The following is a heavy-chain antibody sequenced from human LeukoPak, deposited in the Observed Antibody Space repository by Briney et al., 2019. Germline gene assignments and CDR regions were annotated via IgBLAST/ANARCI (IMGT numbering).Heavy chain of an antibody. CDR2: ISSSSSTI. CDR1: GFTFSSYS. J-gene: IGHJ4*02. Sequence: GGSLRLSCAASGFTFSSYSMDWVRQAPGKGLEWVSYISSSSSTIYYADSVKGRFTISRDNSKNTLYLQMNSLRAEDTAVYYCAKDGGPNYCSSTSCYQYYFDYWGQGTLVTVSS. CDR3: AKDGGPNYCSSTSCYQYYFDY. V-gene: IGHV3-48*01. D-gene: IGHD2-2*01.